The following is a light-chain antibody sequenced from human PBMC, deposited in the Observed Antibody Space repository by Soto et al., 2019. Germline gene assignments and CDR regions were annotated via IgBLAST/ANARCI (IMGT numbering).Light chain of an antibody. CDR3: QQYDSYPLT. CDR2: KAS. Sequence: DIQMTQSPSTLSASVGDRVTITCRASQTINKWLAWYQQKPWKAPKLLIYKASSVESGVPSRFSSSGSGTAFILTISILQPDDFATYSCQQYDSYPLTCGGGTKLEIK. V-gene: IGKV1-5*03. CDR1: QTINKW. J-gene: IGKJ4*01.